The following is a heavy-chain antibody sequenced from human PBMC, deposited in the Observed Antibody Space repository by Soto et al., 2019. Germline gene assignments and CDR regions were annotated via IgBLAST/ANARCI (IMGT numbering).Heavy chain of an antibody. V-gene: IGHV3-23*01. CDR1: GFTFSSYA. CDR3: AKGHLAYYDFWSGSDAFDI. CDR2: ISGSGGST. J-gene: IGHJ3*02. D-gene: IGHD3-3*01. Sequence: PGGSLRLSCSASGFTFSSYAMSWVRQAPGKGLEWVSAISGSGGSTYYADSVKGRFTISRDNSKSTLYLQMNSLRAEDTAVYYCAKGHLAYYDFWSGSDAFDIWGQGTMVTVSS.